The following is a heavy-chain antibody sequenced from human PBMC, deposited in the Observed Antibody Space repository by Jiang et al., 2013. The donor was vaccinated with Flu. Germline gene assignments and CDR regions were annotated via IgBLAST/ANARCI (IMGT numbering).Heavy chain of an antibody. J-gene: IGHJ4*02. CDR3: AREYYDSSGYYFPFDY. CDR1: FRNYN. Sequence: FRNYNDELGPPGSRKGLEWVSYITSSSSTIYYADSVKGRFTISRDNAKNSLYLQMNSLRAEDTAVYYCAREYYDSSGYYFPFDYWGQGTLVTVSS. CDR2: ITSSSSTI. V-gene: IGHV3-48*01. D-gene: IGHD3-22*01.